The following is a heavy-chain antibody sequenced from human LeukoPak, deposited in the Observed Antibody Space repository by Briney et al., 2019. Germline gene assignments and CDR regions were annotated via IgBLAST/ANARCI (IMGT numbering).Heavy chain of an antibody. CDR1: GGSISSYY. D-gene: IGHD5-18*01. CDR2: IYYSGST. V-gene: IGHV4-59*01. Sequence: SETLSLTCTVSGGSISSYYWSWIRQPPGKGLEWIGYIYYSGSTNYNPSLKSRVTISVDTSKNQFSLKLSSVTAADTAVYYCARGRTAMVFDYWGQGTLVAVSS. J-gene: IGHJ4*02. CDR3: ARGRTAMVFDY.